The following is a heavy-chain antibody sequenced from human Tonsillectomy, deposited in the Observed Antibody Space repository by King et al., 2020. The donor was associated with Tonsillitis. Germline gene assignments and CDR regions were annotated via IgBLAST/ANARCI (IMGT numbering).Heavy chain of an antibody. V-gene: IGHV3-23*04. CDR3: ANDRFVDTPMINDY. J-gene: IGHJ4*02. D-gene: IGHD5-18*01. Sequence: VQLVESGGGLVQPGGSLRLSCAASGFTFSSYAMSWVRQAPGKGLEWVSAISDGGGTTYYADSVKGRFTISRDNSKSTLYLQMNSLRAEDTAVYYCANDRFVDTPMINDYWGQGTLVTVSS. CDR1: GFTFSSYA. CDR2: ISDGGGTT.